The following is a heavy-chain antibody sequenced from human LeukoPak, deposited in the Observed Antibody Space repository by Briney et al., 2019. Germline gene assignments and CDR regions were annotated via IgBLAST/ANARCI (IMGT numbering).Heavy chain of an antibody. Sequence: ASVKVSCKASESMFTYYHMHWVRQAPGQGLEWMGWINRNSGDTKYAQEFRGRVTMTRDTSISTTYMELTSLRSDDTAVYYCGLVTPGNWWFDPWGQGTLVTVSS. CDR1: ESMFTYYH. CDR3: GLVTPGNWWFDP. D-gene: IGHD2-21*02. J-gene: IGHJ5*02. V-gene: IGHV1-2*02. CDR2: INRNSGDT.